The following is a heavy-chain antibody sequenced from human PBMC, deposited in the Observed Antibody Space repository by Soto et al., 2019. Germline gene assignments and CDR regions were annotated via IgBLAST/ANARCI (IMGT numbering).Heavy chain of an antibody. CDR2: IYSEGNT. CDR1: GFTVSSSY. D-gene: IGHD1-1*01. CDR3: ARVVWNLRTFDY. V-gene: IGHV3-53*01. J-gene: IGHJ4*02. Sequence: GGSLRLSCAASGFTVSSSYMSWVRQAPGKGLEWVSIIYSEGNTDSADSVKGRFTISRDNSKNTLYLQMNSLRAEDTAVYYCARVVWNLRTFDYWGQGALVTVS.